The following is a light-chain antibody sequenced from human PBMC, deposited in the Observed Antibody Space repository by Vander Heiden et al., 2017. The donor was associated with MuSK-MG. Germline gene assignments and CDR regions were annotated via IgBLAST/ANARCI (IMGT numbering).Light chain of an antibody. J-gene: IGLJ1*01. CDR2: EVD. CDR3: CSYARSNTFV. CDR1: SSDVGYYNL. Sequence: QSALTQPASVSGSPGPSITISCTGTSSDVGYYNLFSWYQQHPGKAPKLMIYEVDKRPSGISDRFSGSKSGNTASLRISGLQGEDEADYYCCSYARSNTFVFGTGTKVTVL. V-gene: IGLV2-23*02.